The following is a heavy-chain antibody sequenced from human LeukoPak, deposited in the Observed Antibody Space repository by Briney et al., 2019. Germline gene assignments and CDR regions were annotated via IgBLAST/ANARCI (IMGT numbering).Heavy chain of an antibody. CDR1: GHTFRVYY. J-gene: IGHJ4*02. D-gene: IGHD4-23*01. Sequence: ASVKVSCKTSGHTFRVYYIHWVRQAPGQSLEWVGIFNPITGSTTFAPNFQGRVTMTGDTSTSTVYMEVTNLRSEDTAIYYCARDGPGTSTPATNYFDYWGQGTLVTVSS. CDR3: ARDGPGTSTPATNYFDY. CDR2: FNPITGST. V-gene: IGHV1-46*01.